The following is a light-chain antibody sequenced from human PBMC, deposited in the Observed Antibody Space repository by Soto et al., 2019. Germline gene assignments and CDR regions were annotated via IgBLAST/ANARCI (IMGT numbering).Light chain of an antibody. CDR2: AAS. V-gene: IGKV1-39*01. Sequence: DIQMTQSPSSLSASVGDRVTITFRASQSISSYLNWYQQKPGKAPKLLIYAASTLQSGVPSRFSGGGSGTEFTLTISSLQPDDFATYYCQQYNTYSTFGQGTRLETK. CDR1: QSISSY. CDR3: QQYNTYST. J-gene: IGKJ5*01.